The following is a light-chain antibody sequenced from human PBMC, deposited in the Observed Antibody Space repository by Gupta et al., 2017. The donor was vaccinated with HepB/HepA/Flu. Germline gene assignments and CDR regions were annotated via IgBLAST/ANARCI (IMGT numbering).Light chain of an antibody. CDR1: QSVSSSY. CDR2: GAS. Sequence: EVVLTQSPRTLSFTPGERATLSCRTSQSVSSSYLAWYLQKLSQAPGLLIYGASSRAACIPHGCSGSGCGTNFSLTISRLVPADYVVDYCQMYGSQPPGFTFGHGTKVDIK. V-gene: IGKV3-20*01. J-gene: IGKJ3*01. CDR3: QMYGSQPPGFT.